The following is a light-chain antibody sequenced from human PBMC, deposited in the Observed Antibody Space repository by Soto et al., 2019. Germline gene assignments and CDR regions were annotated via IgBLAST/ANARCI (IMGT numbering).Light chain of an antibody. V-gene: IGKV1-5*01. CDR2: EAS. CDR3: QQYISFPWT. CDR1: QTISSF. Sequence: DIQMTQSPSTLSASVGDRATITCRASQTISSFLAWYQHKPGEAPKLLIAEASRLESGVPSRFSGGGSGTDFTLTISRLEPDDVAIYYCQQYISFPWTFGQGTKVDI. J-gene: IGKJ1*01.